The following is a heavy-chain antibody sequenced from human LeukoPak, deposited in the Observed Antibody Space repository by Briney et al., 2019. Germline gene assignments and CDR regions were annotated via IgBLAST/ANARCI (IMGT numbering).Heavy chain of an antibody. CDR2: ITGNGGNT. Sequence: GGSLRLSCAASGFTFSSYGMSWVRQAPGKGLEWVSAITGNGGNTFYADSVKGRFTISRDNSKNTMYLQMNSLRAEDTALYYCARDRSGSYPNWFDPWAREPWSPSPQ. V-gene: IGHV3-23*01. CDR1: GFTFSSYG. D-gene: IGHD3-10*01. CDR3: ARDRSGSYPNWFDP. J-gene: IGHJ5*02.